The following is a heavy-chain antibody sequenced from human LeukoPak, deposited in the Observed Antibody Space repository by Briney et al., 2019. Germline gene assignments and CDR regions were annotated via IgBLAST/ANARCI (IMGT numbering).Heavy chain of an antibody. CDR3: ARHRSIAGGWFDP. D-gene: IGHD6-6*01. CDR2: INHSGST. J-gene: IGHJ5*02. Sequence: SETLSLTCAVYGGSFSGYYWSWIRQPPGKGLEWIGEINHSGSTNYNPSLKSRVTISVDTSKNQFSLKLSSVTAADTAVYYCARHRSIAGGWFDPWGQGTLVTVSS. CDR1: GGSFSGYY. V-gene: IGHV4-34*01.